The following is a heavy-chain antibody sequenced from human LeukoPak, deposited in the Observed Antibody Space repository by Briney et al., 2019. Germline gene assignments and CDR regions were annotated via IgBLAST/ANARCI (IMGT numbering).Heavy chain of an antibody. D-gene: IGHD3-22*01. CDR2: IYYSGST. Sequence: SETLSLTCTVSGGSISSYYWNWIRQPPGKGLEWIGYIYYSGSTYYNPSLKSRVTISVDTSKNQFSLKLSSVTAADTAVYYCARDRRSVYYYDSSGYLNAFDIWGQGTMVTVSS. CDR3: ARDRRSVYYYDSSGYLNAFDI. V-gene: IGHV4-59*12. J-gene: IGHJ3*02. CDR1: GGSISSYY.